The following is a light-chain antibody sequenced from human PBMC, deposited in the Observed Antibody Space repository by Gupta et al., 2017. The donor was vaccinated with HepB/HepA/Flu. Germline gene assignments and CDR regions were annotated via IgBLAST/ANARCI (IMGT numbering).Light chain of an antibody. J-gene: IGLJ1*01. CDR1: SSNIGSNY. CDR3: ATWDDSLSGYV. V-gene: IGLV1-47*01. Sequence: QSVLTQTPSASGTPGQRVTISCSGSSSNIGSNYVYWYQQFPGTAPKLLNYRNNQRPAGVPDRFSGAKSGTSASLAISGLRSDDEADYYCATWDDSLSGYVFGNGTNVTVL. CDR2: RNN.